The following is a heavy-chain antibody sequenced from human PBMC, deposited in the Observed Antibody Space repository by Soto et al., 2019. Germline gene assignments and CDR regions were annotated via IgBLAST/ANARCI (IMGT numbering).Heavy chain of an antibody. V-gene: IGHV1-3*01. J-gene: IGHJ4*02. CDR2: INAGNGNT. CDR1: GYTFTSYA. Sequence: GASVKGSCKASGYTFTSYAMYWVRQAPGQRLEWMGWINAGNGNTKYSQKFQGRVTITRDTSASTAYMELSSLRSEDTAVYYCARDLGFGLSDYWGQGTLVTVSS. D-gene: IGHD3-10*01. CDR3: ARDLGFGLSDY.